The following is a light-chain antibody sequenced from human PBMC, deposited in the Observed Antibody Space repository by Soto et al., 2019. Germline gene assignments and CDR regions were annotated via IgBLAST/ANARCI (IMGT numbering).Light chain of an antibody. V-gene: IGLV2-23*02. J-gene: IGLJ3*02. CDR3: CSYAGPRTWV. CDR1: SSDVASYIL. Sequence: QSVLTQPASVSGSPGQSITISCTGTSSDVASYILVSWYQHHPGKAPKLMIYEVSKRPSGVSNRFSGSKSGNTASLTISGLQAEDEDDYYCCSYAGPRTWVFGGGTKLTVL. CDR2: EVS.